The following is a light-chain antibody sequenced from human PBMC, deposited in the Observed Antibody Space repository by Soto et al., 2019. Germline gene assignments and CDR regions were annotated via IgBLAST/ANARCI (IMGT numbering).Light chain of an antibody. J-gene: IGKJ2*01. CDR1: QSFSSSF. V-gene: IGKV3-20*01. CDR2: GAS. CDR3: HQYGSSPYT. Sequence: EIVLTQSPGTLSLSPGERATLSCRASQSFSSSFLAWYQQKPGQAPRLLIYGASSRTTGIPDRFSGSGSGTDFTLTISRLEPEDSAVYYCHQYGSSPYTFGQGTKLEIK.